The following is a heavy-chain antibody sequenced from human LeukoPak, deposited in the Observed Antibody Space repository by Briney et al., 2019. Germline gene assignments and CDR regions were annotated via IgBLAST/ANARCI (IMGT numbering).Heavy chain of an antibody. CDR3: ARGRDGYNYEFDY. D-gene: IGHD5-24*01. Sequence: KAGGSLRLSCAASGFTFSSYSMNWVRQAPGKGLEWVSSISSSSSYIYYADSVEGRFTISRDNAKNSLYLQMNSLRAEDTAVYYCARGRDGYNYEFDYWGQGTLVTVSS. V-gene: IGHV3-21*01. CDR1: GFTFSSYS. J-gene: IGHJ4*02. CDR2: ISSSSSYI.